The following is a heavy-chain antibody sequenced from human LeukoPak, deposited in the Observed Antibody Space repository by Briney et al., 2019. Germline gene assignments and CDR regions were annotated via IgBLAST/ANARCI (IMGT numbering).Heavy chain of an antibody. J-gene: IGHJ5*02. Sequence: PGGSLRLSCAASGFTFSDYYMSWIRQAPGKGLEWVSYISSSGSTIYYADSVKGRFTISRDNAKNSLYLQMNSLRAEDTAVYYCARTPHCSSTSCYQSGWFGPWGQGTLVTVSS. D-gene: IGHD2-2*01. CDR3: ARTPHCSSTSCYQSGWFGP. V-gene: IGHV3-11*01. CDR2: ISSSGSTI. CDR1: GFTFSDYY.